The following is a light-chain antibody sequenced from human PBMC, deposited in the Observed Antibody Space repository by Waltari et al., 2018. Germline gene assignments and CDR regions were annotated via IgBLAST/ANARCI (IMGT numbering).Light chain of an antibody. CDR1: NIGSEH. J-gene: IGLJ3*02. CDR3: QVWDSVSDHWV. V-gene: IGLV3-21*02. CDR2: DDT. Sequence: SFVLTQPPSVSVAPGRTAAITCGGDNIGSEHVTWYHQRPGQAPVLVIYDDTDRPSGIPGRFSGSNSGDTATLTISGVEAGDEAVYYCQVWDSVSDHWVFGGGAKLTVL.